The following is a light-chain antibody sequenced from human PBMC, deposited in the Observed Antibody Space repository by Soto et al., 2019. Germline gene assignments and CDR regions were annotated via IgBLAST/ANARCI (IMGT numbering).Light chain of an antibody. CDR3: QQYNSYPLT. J-gene: IGKJ4*01. CDR2: AAS. Sequence: DIQMTQSPSSLSASVGDRVTSTCRASQDSSNYLAWFQQKPGKAPKSLFYAASSLQSGVPSKYSGSGSGTDFTLTISSLQPEDFATYYCQQYNSYPLTFGGVTKVEIK. CDR1: QDSSNY. V-gene: IGKV1-16*02.